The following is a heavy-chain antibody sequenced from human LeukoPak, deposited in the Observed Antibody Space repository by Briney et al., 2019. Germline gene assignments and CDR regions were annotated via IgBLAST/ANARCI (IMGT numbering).Heavy chain of an antibody. J-gene: IGHJ5*02. CDR1: GGSISSYY. V-gene: IGHV4-4*09. CDR2: IYTSGST. CDR3: ARLLADSSGYQGWFDP. D-gene: IGHD3-22*01. Sequence: PSETLSLTCTVSGGSISSYYWSWIRQPPGKGLEWIGYIYTSGSTNYNPSLKSRVTISVDTSKNQFSLKLSSVIAADTAVYYCARLLADSSGYQGWFDPWGQGTLVTVSS.